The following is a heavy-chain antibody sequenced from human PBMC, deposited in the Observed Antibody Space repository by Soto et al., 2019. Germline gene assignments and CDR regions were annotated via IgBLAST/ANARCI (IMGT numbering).Heavy chain of an antibody. Sequence: EVQLVESGGGLVKPGGSLRLSCAASGFTFSSYSMNWVRQAPGKGLEWVSSISSSSSYIYYADLVKGRFTISRDNAKNSLSPQMNSLRAEDTAVYYCARVGGQLVPGFDYWGQGTLVTVSS. J-gene: IGHJ4*02. CDR3: ARVGGQLVPGFDY. CDR2: ISSSSSYI. V-gene: IGHV3-21*01. CDR1: GFTFSSYS. D-gene: IGHD6-6*01.